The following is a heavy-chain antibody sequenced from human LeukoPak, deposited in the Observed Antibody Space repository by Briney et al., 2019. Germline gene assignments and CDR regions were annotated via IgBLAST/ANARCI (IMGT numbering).Heavy chain of an antibody. Sequence: PGGSLGLSCAASGFTFSNYWMHWVRQAPGKGPVWVSRISSDESEINYADSVKGRFTISRDNAKNTLYLQMNSLKVEDTAVYYCARYGGYPTWGQRTLVTVSS. CDR3: ARYGGYPT. D-gene: IGHD5-12*01. CDR1: GFTFSNYW. V-gene: IGHV3-74*01. CDR2: ISSDESEI. J-gene: IGHJ5*02.